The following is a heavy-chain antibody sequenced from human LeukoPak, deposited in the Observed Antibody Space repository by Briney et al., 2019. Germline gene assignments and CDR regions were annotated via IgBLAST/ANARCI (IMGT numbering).Heavy chain of an antibody. V-gene: IGHV1-18*01. CDR2: ISAYNGNT. CDR1: GYTFTSYG. CDR3: ARGAVYSSGWDFWSSSHRRKPTDAFDI. J-gene: IGHJ3*02. Sequence: ASVKVSCKASGYTFTSYGISWVRQAPGQGLEWMGWISAYNGNTNYAQKLQGRVTMTTDTSTSTAYMELRSLRSDDTAVYYCARGAVYSSGWDFWSSSHRRKPTDAFDIWGQGTMVTVSS. D-gene: IGHD6-19*01.